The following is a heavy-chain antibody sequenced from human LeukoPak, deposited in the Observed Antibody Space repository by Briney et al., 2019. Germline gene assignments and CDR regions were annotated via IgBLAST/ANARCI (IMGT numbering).Heavy chain of an antibody. CDR2: VKSDGSTT. J-gene: IGHJ4*02. CDR3: AGGHGGSLPFDY. Sequence: GGSLRLSCAASGFTFSDYWMHWVRQAPGKGLVWVSRVKSDGSTTAYADPVKGRFTISRDNAKNTLFLQMNSLRTEDTAVYYCAGGHGGSLPFDYWGQGTLVTVSS. V-gene: IGHV3-74*01. D-gene: IGHD2-15*01. CDR1: GFTFSDYW.